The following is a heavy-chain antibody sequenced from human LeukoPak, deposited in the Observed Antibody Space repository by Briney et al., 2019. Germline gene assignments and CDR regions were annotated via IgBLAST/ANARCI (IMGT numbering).Heavy chain of an antibody. CDR2: IYYSGST. CDR3: ARQDAIESWFDP. D-gene: IGHD5-24*01. V-gene: IGHV4-34*01. J-gene: IGHJ5*02. Sequence: SETLSLTCAVYGGSFSGHYWSWIRQPPGKGLEWIGSIYYSGSTYYNPSLKSRVTISVDTSKNQFSLKLSSVTAADTAVYYCARQDAIESWFDPWGQGTLVTVSS. CDR1: GGSFSGHY.